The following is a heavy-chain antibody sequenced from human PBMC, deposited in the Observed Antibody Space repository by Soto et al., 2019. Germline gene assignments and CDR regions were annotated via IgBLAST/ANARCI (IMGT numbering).Heavy chain of an antibody. CDR3: ARSAGYSSGWYLSSYYYMDV. D-gene: IGHD6-19*01. CDR2: IYYRGST. V-gene: IGHV4-39*01. CDR1: GGSISSSSYY. Sequence: QLQLQESGPGLVKPSETLSLTCTVSGGSISSSSYYWGWIRQPPVKGLGGIGSIYYRGSTYYNPALKSQVPKSVETSKNQFSLKLSSVAAADTAVYYRARSAGYSSGWYLSSYYYMDVWGKGTTVTVSS. J-gene: IGHJ6*03.